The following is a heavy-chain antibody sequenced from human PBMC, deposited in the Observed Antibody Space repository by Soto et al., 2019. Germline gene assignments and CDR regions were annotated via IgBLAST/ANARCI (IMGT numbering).Heavy chain of an antibody. Sequence: PSETLSLTCTVTGDSISSRSYYWGWIRQPPGKGLEWIGSIYYSGSTYNNPSLRSRVSMSIDTSKDQFSLKLKSVTAADTALYFCARQRPSLVTQAYFDVWGPGYRVTVSS. CDR3: ARQRPSLVTQAYFDV. V-gene: IGHV4-39*01. CDR1: GDSISSRSYY. J-gene: IGHJ4*02. CDR2: IYYSGST. D-gene: IGHD2-21*02.